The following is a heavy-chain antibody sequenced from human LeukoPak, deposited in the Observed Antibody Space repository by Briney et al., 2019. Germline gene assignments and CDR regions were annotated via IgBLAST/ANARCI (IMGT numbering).Heavy chain of an antibody. V-gene: IGHV3-53*01. J-gene: IGHJ4*02. CDR2: IYNDGST. D-gene: IGHD4-23*01. CDR1: GVSVSSKY. Sequence: PGGSLRLSCVISGVSVSSKYMSWVRQAPGKGPEWVSVIYNDGSTYYADSVKGRFTISRDNSKNTLFLQMNSLRAEDTAVYYCARSGGVITVAPFDCWGQGSLVTVSS. CDR3: ARSGGVITVAPFDC.